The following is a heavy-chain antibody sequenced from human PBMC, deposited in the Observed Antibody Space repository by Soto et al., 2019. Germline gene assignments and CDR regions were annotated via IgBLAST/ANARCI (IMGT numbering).Heavy chain of an antibody. J-gene: IGHJ6*04. CDR3: ARELEYYDYFGLDV. D-gene: IGHD6-6*01. CDR1: GFPLSDYG. Sequence: QVQLVESGGGVVQPGKSLRLSCEVSGFPLSDYGMHWVRQAPGKGLEWVAVLWSDGANSFYAGSVMGRFTVSRDTSKNTLFLEVESLRRDDTGVYYGARELEYYDYFGLDVWCKGTTVIVSS. CDR2: LWSDGANS. V-gene: IGHV3-33*01.